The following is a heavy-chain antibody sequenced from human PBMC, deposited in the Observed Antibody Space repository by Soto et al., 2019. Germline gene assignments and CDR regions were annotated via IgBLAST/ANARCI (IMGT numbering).Heavy chain of an antibody. J-gene: IGHJ4*02. CDR2: IYYSGST. V-gene: IGHV4-31*03. Sequence: SETLSLTCTVSGGSISSGGYYWSWIRQHPGKGLEWIGYIYYSGSTYYNPSLKSRVTISVDTSKNQFSLKLSSVTAADTAVYYCARVRVWDDQEHFDYWGQGTLVTVSS. CDR3: ARVRVWDDQEHFDY. CDR1: GGSISSGGYY. D-gene: IGHD1-1*01.